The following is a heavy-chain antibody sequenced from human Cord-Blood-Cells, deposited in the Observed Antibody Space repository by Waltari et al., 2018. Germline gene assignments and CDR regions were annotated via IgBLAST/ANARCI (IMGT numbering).Heavy chain of an antibody. Sequence: QLQLQESGPGLVKPSETLSLTCTVSGGSISSSRYYWGWIRQPPGKGLEWIGSIYYSGSTYYNPSLKSRVTISVDTSKNQFSLKLSSVTAADTAVYYCARQGSSWYYYYYGMDVWGQGTTVTVSS. CDR3: ARQGSSWYYYYYGMDV. CDR2: IYYSGST. J-gene: IGHJ6*02. V-gene: IGHV4-39*01. D-gene: IGHD6-13*01. CDR1: GGSISSSRYY.